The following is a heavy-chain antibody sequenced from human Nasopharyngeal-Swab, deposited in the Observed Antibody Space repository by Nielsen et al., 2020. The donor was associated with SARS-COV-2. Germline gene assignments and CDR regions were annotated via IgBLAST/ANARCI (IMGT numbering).Heavy chain of an antibody. J-gene: IGHJ6*02. CDR3: AKDVGITIFGVGPAYYYGMDV. Sequence: GESLKISCAASGFTFSSYAMSWVRQAPGKGLEWVSVIYSGGSSTYYADSVKGRFTISRDNSKNTLYLQMNSLRAEDTAVYYCAKDVGITIFGVGPAYYYGMDVWGQGTTVTVSS. CDR1: GFTFSSYA. CDR2: IYSGGSST. D-gene: IGHD3-3*01. V-gene: IGHV3-23*03.